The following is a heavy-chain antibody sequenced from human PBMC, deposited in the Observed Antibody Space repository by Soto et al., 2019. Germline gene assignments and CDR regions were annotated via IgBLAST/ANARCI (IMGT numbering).Heavy chain of an antibody. CDR1: GGTFSSYT. CDR2: IIPILGIA. V-gene: IGHV1-69*02. D-gene: IGHD2-15*01. J-gene: IGHJ6*03. Sequence: GASVKVSCKASGGTFSSYTISWVRQAPGQGLEWMGRIIPILGIANYAQKFQGRVTITADKSTSTAYMELSSLRSEDTAVYYCARGPFVVVVVATDYYYYYMDVWGKGTTVTVSS. CDR3: ARGPFVVVVVATDYYYYYMDV.